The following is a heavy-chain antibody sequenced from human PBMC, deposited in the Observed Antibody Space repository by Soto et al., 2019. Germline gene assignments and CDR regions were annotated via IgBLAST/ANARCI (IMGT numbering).Heavy chain of an antibody. D-gene: IGHD4-17*01. J-gene: IGHJ5*02. CDR1: RGSISSGGYY. CDR3: ARQNYGGKSPYNWCDP. Sequence: QVQLQASCPGLVKPSQTLSLTCIVSRGSISSGGYYWSWIRQHPVKGLEWIGYISNSGSTYYNPSLTSGVTISVDTSKNQFSRKLSSGTAAYTAVYYCARQNYGGKSPYNWCDPWGQGTLVTVSS. CDR2: ISNSGST. V-gene: IGHV4-31*02.